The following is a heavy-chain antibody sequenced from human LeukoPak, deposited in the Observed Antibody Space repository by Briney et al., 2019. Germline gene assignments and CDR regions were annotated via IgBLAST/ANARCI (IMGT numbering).Heavy chain of an antibody. CDR1: GFTLSNAW. D-gene: IGHD4-17*01. V-gene: IGHV3-15*05. CDR2: IKSKTDGGTT. Sequence: GGSLRLSCAASGFTLSNAWMSWVRQAPGKGLEWVGRIKSKTDGGTTDYAAPVEGRFTIPRDDSKNTLYLQMNSLRAADTAVYYCAREFGVTKWFDPWGQGTLVTVSS. J-gene: IGHJ5*02. CDR3: AREFGVTKWFDP.